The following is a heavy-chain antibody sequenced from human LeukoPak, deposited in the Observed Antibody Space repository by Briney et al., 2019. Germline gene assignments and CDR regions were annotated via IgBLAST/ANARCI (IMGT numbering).Heavy chain of an antibody. V-gene: IGHV3-21*01. CDR1: GFTFRIYS. D-gene: IGHD6-19*01. CDR2: ISSSSTYI. Sequence: GGSLRLFCAASGFTFRIYSMNWVRQAPGKGLEWVSSISSSSTYIHYADSVKGRFTISRDNAKNTLDLQMNSLRAEDTAIYYCARVILYSSGWYAGNDYWGQGTLVTVSS. J-gene: IGHJ4*02. CDR3: ARVILYSSGWYAGNDY.